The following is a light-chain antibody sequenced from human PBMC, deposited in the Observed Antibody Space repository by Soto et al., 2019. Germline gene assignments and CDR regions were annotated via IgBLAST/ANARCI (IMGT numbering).Light chain of an antibody. Sequence: DIQMTHSPSSLSASVLDRVTITFRASQSISSYLNWYQQKPGKAPKLLIYAASSLQSGVPSRFSGSGSGTDFTLTISSLQSEDFAVYYCQKYNNWLINFGQGTRLEIK. CDR1: QSISSY. V-gene: IGKV1-39*02. J-gene: IGKJ5*01. CDR2: AAS. CDR3: QKYNNWLIN.